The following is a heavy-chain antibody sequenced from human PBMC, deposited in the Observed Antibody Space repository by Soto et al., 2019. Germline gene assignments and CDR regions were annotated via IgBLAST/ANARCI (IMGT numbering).Heavy chain of an antibody. CDR2: IYHSGST. J-gene: IGHJ4*02. Sequence: PSETLSLTCAVSGYSISSGYYWGWIRQPPGKGLEWIGSIYHSGSTYYNPSLKSRVTISVDTSKNQFSLKLSSVTAADTAVYYCARENSNYFDYWGQGTLVTVS. CDR3: ARENSNYFDY. V-gene: IGHV4-38-2*01. D-gene: IGHD4-4*01. CDR1: GYSISSGYY.